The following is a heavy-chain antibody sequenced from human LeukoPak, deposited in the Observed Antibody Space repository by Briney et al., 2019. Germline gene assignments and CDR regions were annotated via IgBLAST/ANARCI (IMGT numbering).Heavy chain of an antibody. D-gene: IGHD5-24*01. CDR1: GGSISSYY. Sequence: SETLSLTCTVSGGSISSYYWSWIRQPAGKGLEWIGRIYTSGSTNYNPSLKSRVTMSVDMSKNQFSLKPSSVTAADTAVYYCARGDSDRRGRWLPILGYWGQGTLVTVSS. CDR3: ARGDSDRRGRWLPILGY. CDR2: IYTSGST. J-gene: IGHJ4*02. V-gene: IGHV4-4*07.